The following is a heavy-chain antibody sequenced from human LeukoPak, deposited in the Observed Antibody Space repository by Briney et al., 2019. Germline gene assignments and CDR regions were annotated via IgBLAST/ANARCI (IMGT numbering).Heavy chain of an antibody. CDR1: GFTLSSYA. CDR2: MSYDGSSE. V-gene: IGHV3-30-3*01. CDR3: ARGIYSSGPDAFDI. D-gene: IGHD3-10*01. J-gene: IGHJ3*02. Sequence: GGSLRLSCAASGFTLSSYAMHCVRQAPGKGLEWVAVMSYDGSSEYYADSVKGRFTISRDNSKNTLYLQMNSLRAEDTAVYYCARGIYSSGPDAFDIWGQGTMVTVSS.